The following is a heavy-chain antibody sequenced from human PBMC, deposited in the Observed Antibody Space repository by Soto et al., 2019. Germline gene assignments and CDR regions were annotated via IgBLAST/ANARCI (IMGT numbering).Heavy chain of an antibody. CDR1: GGPFSAYY. CDR3: ARVSSGVGPDY. V-gene: IGHV4-34*01. CDR2: INHSGST. Sequence: SETLSLTCAVYGGPFSAYYWSWIRQPPGKGLEWIGEINHSGSTNYNPSLKSRVTISVDTSKNQFSLSLSSVTAADTAVYYCARVSSGVGPDYWGQGTTVTVSS. J-gene: IGHJ4*02. D-gene: IGHD1-26*01.